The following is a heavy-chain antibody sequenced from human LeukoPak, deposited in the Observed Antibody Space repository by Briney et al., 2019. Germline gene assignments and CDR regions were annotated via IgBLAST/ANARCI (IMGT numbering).Heavy chain of an antibody. CDR2: MNPNSGNT. CDR3: ARVVYDFWGNYMDV. V-gene: IGHV1-8*01. Sequence: ASVKVSCKASGYTFTSYDINWVRQATGQGLEWMGWMNPNSGNTGYARKFQGRVTMTRNTSISTAYMELSSLRSEDTAVYYCARVVYDFWGNYMDVWGKGTTVTVSS. D-gene: IGHD3-3*01. J-gene: IGHJ6*03. CDR1: GYTFTSYD.